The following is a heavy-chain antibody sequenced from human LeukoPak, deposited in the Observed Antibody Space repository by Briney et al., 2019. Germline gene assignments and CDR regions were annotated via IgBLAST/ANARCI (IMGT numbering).Heavy chain of an antibody. Sequence: GGSLRLSCAASGFTVSSNYMSWVRQAPGKGLEWVSVIYNDGGTVYADSVKGRFTTSRHNAENTVSLQMDSLRAEDTAVYYCASSHDYDGSDYHRPPGSWGQGTLVTVSS. V-gene: IGHV3-53*04. CDR3: ASSHDYDGSDYHRPPGS. D-gene: IGHD3-22*01. CDR1: GFTVSSNY. J-gene: IGHJ5*02. CDR2: IYNDGGT.